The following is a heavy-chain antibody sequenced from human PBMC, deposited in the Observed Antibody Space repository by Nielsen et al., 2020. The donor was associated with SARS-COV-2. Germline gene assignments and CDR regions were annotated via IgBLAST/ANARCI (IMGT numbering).Heavy chain of an antibody. V-gene: IGHV3-23*01. Sequence: GGSLRLSCAASGFMFSTYAMSWVRQAPGKGLEWLSTHGSDDSAHYADSVKGRFTISRDNSKSTLYLQMNSLRPDDTAVYFCARDRLWVGEVSWGQGTLVTVSS. CDR1: GFMFSTYA. CDR3: ARDRLWVGEVS. D-gene: IGHD3-10*01. CDR2: HGSDDSA. J-gene: IGHJ5*02.